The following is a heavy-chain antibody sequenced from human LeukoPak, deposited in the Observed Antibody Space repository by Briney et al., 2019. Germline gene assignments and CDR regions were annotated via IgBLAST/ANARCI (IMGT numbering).Heavy chain of an antibody. CDR2: IYHSGST. J-gene: IGHJ4*02. V-gene: IGHV4-30-4*01. CDR3: ARGPDSSGSYYFDF. Sequence: SETLSLTCTVSGGSISSGDYYWSWIRQPPGKGLEWIGYIYHSGSTYFNPSLKSRVTISVDTPKNQFSLKLSSVTAADTAVYYCARGPDSSGSYYFDFWGQGTLATVSS. CDR1: GGSISSGDYY. D-gene: IGHD3-22*01.